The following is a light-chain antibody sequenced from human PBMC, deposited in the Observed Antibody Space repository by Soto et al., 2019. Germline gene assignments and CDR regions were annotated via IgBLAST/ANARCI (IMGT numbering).Light chain of an antibody. CDR2: STS. CDR1: SGSVSTDNY. Sequence: QAVVTQEPSLSVSPAGTVTLTCGLNSGSVSTDNYPSWYQQTPGRAPRTLIYSTSIRSSGVPDRFSGSVVENKAALTITGAQADDESDYYCALYMGRGISMFGGGTKLTVL. V-gene: IGLV8-61*01. J-gene: IGLJ3*02. CDR3: ALYMGRGISM.